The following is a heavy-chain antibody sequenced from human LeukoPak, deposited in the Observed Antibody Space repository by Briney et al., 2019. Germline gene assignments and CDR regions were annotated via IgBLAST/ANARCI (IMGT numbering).Heavy chain of an antibody. CDR2: INPKTGGT. D-gene: IGHD3-10*01. Sequence: ASVKVSCKASGYTFTDSYMHWVRQAPGQGLEWMGWINPKTGGTNYAQRFQGRVTMTRDTTIRTAYMELNSLRSDDTAVYYCARDGRLTIFVRGIITEGSPPKNWGQGTLVTVSS. J-gene: IGHJ4*02. V-gene: IGHV1-2*02. CDR1: GYTFTDSY. CDR3: ARDGRLTIFVRGIITEGSPPKN.